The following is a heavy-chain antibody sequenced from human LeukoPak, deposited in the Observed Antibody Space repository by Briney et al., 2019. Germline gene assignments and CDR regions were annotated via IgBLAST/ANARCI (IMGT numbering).Heavy chain of an antibody. CDR2: IYYSGST. J-gene: IGHJ4*02. D-gene: IGHD1-26*01. CDR1: GGSLSSYY. V-gene: IGHV4-59*08. CDR3: AAPYIVGADDLGFDY. Sequence: SETLSVTCTVSGGSLSSYYWSWIRPPPGKGLAGVGYIYYSGSTNYNPSLKSRVTISVDTSKNPFSLKLSSVTAADTAVYYCAAPYIVGADDLGFDYWGQGTLVTVSS.